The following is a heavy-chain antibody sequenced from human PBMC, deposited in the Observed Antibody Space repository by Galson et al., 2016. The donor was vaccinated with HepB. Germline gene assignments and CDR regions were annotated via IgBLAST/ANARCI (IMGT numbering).Heavy chain of an antibody. CDR2: IYSGGIT. V-gene: IGHV3-66*01. CDR3: ARVTPPCWFDH. J-gene: IGHJ5*02. CDR1: AFTVSGTY. Sequence: SLRLSCAASAFTVSGTYMTWVRQSPGKGLEWVSLIYSGGITYYADSVKGRFSISRDISKNLLYLQMNSLRAEDTAVYYCARVTPPCWFDHWGQGTLVTVSS.